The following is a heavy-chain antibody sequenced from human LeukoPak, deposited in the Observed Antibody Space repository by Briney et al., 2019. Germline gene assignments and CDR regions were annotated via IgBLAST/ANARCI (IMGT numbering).Heavy chain of an antibody. V-gene: IGHV3-30-3*01. CDR1: GFTFSSYA. J-gene: IGHJ4*02. D-gene: IGHD5-18*01. Sequence: GGSLRLSCAASGFTFSSYAMHWVGQARGKELEWVAVISYDGSNKYYADSVKGRFTISRDNSKNTLYLQMNSLRAEDTAVYYCARAFRGYSYGPNPFDYWGQGTLVTVSS. CDR3: ARAFRGYSYGPNPFDY. CDR2: ISYDGSNK.